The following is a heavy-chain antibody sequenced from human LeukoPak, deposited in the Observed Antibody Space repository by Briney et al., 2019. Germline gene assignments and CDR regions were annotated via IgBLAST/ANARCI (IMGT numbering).Heavy chain of an antibody. D-gene: IGHD3-3*01. J-gene: IGHJ6*02. V-gene: IGHV4-31*03. CDR2: INYSGST. Sequence: PSRTLSLTCTVSGGSISSGGHYWSWIRQHPGKGLEWIGYINYSGSTYYNPSLKSRVTISVDTSQNQFSLKLSSVTAADTALYYCARDEAIFGAGYYYGMDVWGQGTTVTVSS. CDR1: GGSISSGGHY. CDR3: ARDEAIFGAGYYYGMDV.